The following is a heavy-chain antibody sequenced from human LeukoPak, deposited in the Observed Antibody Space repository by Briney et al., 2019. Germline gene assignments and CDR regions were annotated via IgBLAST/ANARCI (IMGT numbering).Heavy chain of an antibody. CDR1: GGSISSSSYY. CDR2: IYYSGST. J-gene: IGHJ4*02. D-gene: IGHD1-26*01. V-gene: IGHV4-39*01. Sequence: SETLSLTCTVSGGSISSSSYYWGWLRQPPGKGLEWIGSIYYSGSTYYNPSLKSRVTISVDTSKNQFSLKLSSVTAADTAVYYCARLGLTATSDYWGQGTLVTVSS. CDR3: ARLGLTATSDY.